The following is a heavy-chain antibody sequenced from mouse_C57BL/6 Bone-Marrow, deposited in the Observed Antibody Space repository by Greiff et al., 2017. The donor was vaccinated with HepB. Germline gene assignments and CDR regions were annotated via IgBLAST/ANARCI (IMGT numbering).Heavy chain of an antibody. CDR3: PTTTAPEDY. D-gene: IGHD1-2*01. CDR1: GFNIKDDY. J-gene: IGHJ2*01. V-gene: IGHV14-4*01. Sequence: EVQLQQSGAELVRPGASVKLSCTASGFNIKDDYMHWVKQRPEQGLEWIGWIDPENGDTEYASKFQGKATITADTSSNTAYLQLSSLTSEDTAVYYCPTTTAPEDYWGQGTTLTVSS. CDR2: IDPENGDT.